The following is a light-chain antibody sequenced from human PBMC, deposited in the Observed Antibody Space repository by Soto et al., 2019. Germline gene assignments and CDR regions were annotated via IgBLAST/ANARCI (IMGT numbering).Light chain of an antibody. V-gene: IGKV3-20*01. CDR3: QQYGSSPLT. J-gene: IGKJ2*01. CDR1: QSVSSSY. CDR2: GAS. Sequence: EIVLTQSPGTLSLSPGERATLSCRVSQSVSSSYLAWYQQKPGQAPRLLIYGASSRATGIPDKFSGSGSGTDFTLTISRLEPEYFAVYYCQQYGSSPLTFGQGTKLEIK.